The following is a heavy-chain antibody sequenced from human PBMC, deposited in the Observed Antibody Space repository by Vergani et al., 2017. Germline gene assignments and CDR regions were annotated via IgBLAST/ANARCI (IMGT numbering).Heavy chain of an antibody. V-gene: IGHV3-74*01. Sequence: EVQLVESGGGLVKPGGSLRLSCAASGFTFSSSWMHWVRHAPGKGLVWVSRINSDGSSTSYADSVKGRFTISRDNAKNSLYLQMNSLRAEDTAVYYCARDTSYYDFWSGRYFDYWGQGTLVTVSS. D-gene: IGHD3-3*01. J-gene: IGHJ4*02. CDR1: GFTFSSSW. CDR2: INSDGSST. CDR3: ARDTSYYDFWSGRYFDY.